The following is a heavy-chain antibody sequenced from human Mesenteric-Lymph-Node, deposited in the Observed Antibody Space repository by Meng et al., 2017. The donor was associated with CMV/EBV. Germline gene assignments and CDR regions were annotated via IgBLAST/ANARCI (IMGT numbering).Heavy chain of an antibody. CDR2: IYYSGST. CDR3: ARGSGGFDP. J-gene: IGHJ5*02. D-gene: IGHD1-14*01. Sequence: SETLSLTCTVSGGSISSYYWSWIRQPPGKGLEWIGSIYYSGSTYYNPSLKSRVTMSVDTSKNQFSLKLTSVTAADTAVYYCARGSGGFDPWGPGTLVTVSS. V-gene: IGHV4-59*01. CDR1: GGSISSYY.